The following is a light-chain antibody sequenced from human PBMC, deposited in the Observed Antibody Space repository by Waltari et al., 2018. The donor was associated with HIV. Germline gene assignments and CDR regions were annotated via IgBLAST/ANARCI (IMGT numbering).Light chain of an antibody. V-gene: IGLV2-23*02. J-gene: IGLJ2*01. CDR1: STDIWSFDL. CDR3: CSYAGGITHVL. Sequence: QSALTQPASVSGSPGQSITISCTGMSTDIWSFDLVSWYQQPQAKRPKLMIYEVTKRPSGVSNRFSGSKSGNTASLTISGLQAEDEADYHCCSYAGGITHVLFGGGTKLTVL. CDR2: EVT.